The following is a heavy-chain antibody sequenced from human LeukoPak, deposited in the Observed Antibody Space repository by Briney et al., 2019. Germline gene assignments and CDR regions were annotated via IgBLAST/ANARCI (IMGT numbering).Heavy chain of an antibody. Sequence: GGSLRLSCVVSGFPFSFYELNWVRQAPGKGLEWIADITISGHTKNYADSVKGRFTISRDNAGTSLYLQMNSLRVEDTGVYYCARGDPHADLWGQGTLVTVSS. V-gene: IGHV3-48*03. CDR2: ITISGHTK. CDR1: GFPFSFYE. J-gene: IGHJ5*02. CDR3: ARGDPHADL.